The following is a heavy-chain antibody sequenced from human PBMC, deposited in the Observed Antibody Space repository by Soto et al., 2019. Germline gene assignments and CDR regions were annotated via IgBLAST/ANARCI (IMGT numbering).Heavy chain of an antibody. V-gene: IGHV3-53*01. D-gene: IGHD6-19*01. Sequence: GSLRLSCAASGFTVSINYMSWVRQAPGKGLEWVSVIYSGGSTYYADSVKGRFTISRDNSKNTLYLQMNSLRAEDTAVYYCARDVLGIAVAGTSWFDPWGQGTLVTVSS. CDR1: GFTVSINY. CDR3: ARDVLGIAVAGTSWFDP. J-gene: IGHJ5*02. CDR2: IYSGGST.